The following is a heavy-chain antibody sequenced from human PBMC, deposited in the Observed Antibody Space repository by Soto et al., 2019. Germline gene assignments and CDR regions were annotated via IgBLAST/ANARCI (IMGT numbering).Heavy chain of an antibody. CDR2: ISYDGSSK. CDR3: AKVIYYDSSGPFDP. D-gene: IGHD3-22*01. V-gene: IGHV3-30-3*01. CDR1: GFTFSSYA. J-gene: IGHJ5*02. Sequence: GGSLRLSCAASGFTFSSYAMHWVRQAPGKGLEWVAVISYDGSSKYYADSVKGRFTISRDNSKNTLYLQMNSLRAEDTAVYYCAKVIYYDSSGPFDPWGQGTLVTVSS.